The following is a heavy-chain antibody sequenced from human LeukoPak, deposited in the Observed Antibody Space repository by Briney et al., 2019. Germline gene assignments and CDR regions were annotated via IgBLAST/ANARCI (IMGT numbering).Heavy chain of an antibody. D-gene: IGHD6-13*01. Sequence: VASVKVSCKASGSSFNSYGISWVRQAPGQGLEWMGWISAYNGNTNYAQKLQGRVTMTTDTSTSTAYMELRSRRSDDTVVYYCASKYSSSWYYFDYWGQGTLVTVSS. CDR2: ISAYNGNT. V-gene: IGHV1-18*01. J-gene: IGHJ4*02. CDR1: GSSFNSYG. CDR3: ASKYSSSWYYFDY.